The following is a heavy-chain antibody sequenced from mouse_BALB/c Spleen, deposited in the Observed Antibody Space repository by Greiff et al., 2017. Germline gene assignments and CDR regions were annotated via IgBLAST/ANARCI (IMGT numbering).Heavy chain of an antibody. CDR2: INPGSGGT. D-gene: IGHD2-3*01. V-gene: IGHV1-54*01. CDR3: ARSIYYYAMDY. J-gene: IGHJ4*01. Sequence: VQLQQSGAELVRPGTSVKVSCKASGYAFTNYLIEWVKQRPGQGLEWIGVINPGSGGTNYNEKFKGKATLTADKSSSTAYMQLSSLTSDDSAVYVCARSIYYYAMDYWGQGTSVTVSS. CDR1: GYAFTNYL.